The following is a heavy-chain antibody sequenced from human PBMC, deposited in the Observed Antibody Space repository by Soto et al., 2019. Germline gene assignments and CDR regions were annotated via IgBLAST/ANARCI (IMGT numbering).Heavy chain of an antibody. CDR3: AREVKYYDILTGYYTARNWFDP. Sequence: SEKVSCKASSYTVTTSGISWVRQAPGKGLECIGWISAYNGNTNYAQKLQGRVTMTTDTSTSKAYMELRSLRSDDTAVYYCAREVKYYDILTGYYTARNWFDPWGQGTLVTVSS. D-gene: IGHD3-9*01. CDR1: SYTVTTSG. J-gene: IGHJ5*02. CDR2: ISAYNGNT. V-gene: IGHV1-18*01.